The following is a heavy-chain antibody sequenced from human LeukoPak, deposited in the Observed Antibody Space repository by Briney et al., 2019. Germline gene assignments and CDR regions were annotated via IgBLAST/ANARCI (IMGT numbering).Heavy chain of an antibody. D-gene: IGHD2-2*02. CDR1: GDTFSRYA. J-gene: IGHJ6*03. CDR2: IIPIFGTA. Sequence: GASVKVSCKAPGDTFSRYAISWVRRAPGQGLEWRGGIIPIFGTANYAQKFQGRITVTTDESTNTAYMELSSLRSEDSAVYYCARSAGPVIVPAAIGASGHYYYMDVWDKGTTVTVSS. V-gene: IGHV1-69*05. CDR3: ARSAGPVIVPAAIGASGHYYYMDV.